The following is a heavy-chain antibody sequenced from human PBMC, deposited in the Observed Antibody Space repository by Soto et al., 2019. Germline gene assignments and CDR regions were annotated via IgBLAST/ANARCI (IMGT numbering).Heavy chain of an antibody. CDR2: ISPYSGYT. J-gene: IGHJ4*02. D-gene: IGHD2-2*01. V-gene: IGHV1-18*01. CDR3: AREASVLIPAAQPSRFDS. CDR1: GYSFMKYG. Sequence: ASVKVSCKGFGYSFMKYGINWVRQAPGQGLEWVGWISPYSGYTHSAQKFHGRLTLTTDTAGSTAYMELRILRSADTALYYCAREASVLIPAAQPSRFDSWGQGTLVTVSS.